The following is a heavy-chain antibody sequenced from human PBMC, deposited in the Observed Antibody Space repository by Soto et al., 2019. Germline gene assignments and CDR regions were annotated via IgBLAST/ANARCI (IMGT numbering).Heavy chain of an antibody. CDR1: GFTFSSYA. V-gene: IGHV3-23*01. D-gene: IGHD3-10*01. CDR2: ISGSGGTA. CDR3: AKGRGQNCNFDY. Sequence: EVQLLESGGGAVQPGGSLRLSCAASGFTFSSYAMHWVRRPPGKGLEWVSSISGSGGTAYYADSVKGRFSISRDSLVNTLYLQMNSLRAEDPAVYYCAKGRGQNCNFDYWGQGTLVTVSP. J-gene: IGHJ4*02.